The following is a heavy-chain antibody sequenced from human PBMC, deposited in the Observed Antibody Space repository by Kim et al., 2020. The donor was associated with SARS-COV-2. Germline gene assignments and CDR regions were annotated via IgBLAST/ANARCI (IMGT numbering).Heavy chain of an antibody. CDR2: ISYDGSNK. CDR3: AKDALSGSGMPADY. D-gene: IGHD1-1*01. Sequence: GGSLRLSCAASGFTFTSYGMHWVRQAPGKGLEWVAVISYDGSNKFYADSVKGRFTISRDNSKNTMYLQMNSLRAEDTAVYYCAKDALSGSGMPADYWGQGSLVTVPS. J-gene: IGHJ4*02. CDR1: GFTFTSYG. V-gene: IGHV3-30*18.